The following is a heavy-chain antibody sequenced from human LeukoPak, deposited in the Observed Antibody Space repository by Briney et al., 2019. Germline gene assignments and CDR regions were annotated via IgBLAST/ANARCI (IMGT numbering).Heavy chain of an antibody. CDR1: GYTFTSYY. Sequence: ASVKVSCKASGYTFTSYYMHWVRQAPGQGLEWMGIINPSGGSTSYAQKFQGRVTMTSDMSTSTAYMELSSLRSEDTAVYYCARASPGYCSSTSCYGPNWYFDLWGRGTLVTVSS. CDR3: ARASPGYCSSTSCYGPNWYFDL. J-gene: IGHJ2*01. V-gene: IGHV1-46*01. D-gene: IGHD2-2*01. CDR2: INPSGGST.